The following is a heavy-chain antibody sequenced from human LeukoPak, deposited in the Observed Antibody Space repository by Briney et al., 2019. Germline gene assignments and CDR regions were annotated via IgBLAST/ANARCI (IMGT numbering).Heavy chain of an antibody. CDR2: IDDSGST. D-gene: IGHD3/OR15-3a*01. Sequence: SETLSLTCTVSGDSISNYYWSWIRQPPGKGLQWIGYIDDSGSTNYNPSLKSRVTISVDKSKNQFSLRLTSVTAADTAVYYCARQTGSGLFILPGGQGTLVTVSS. CDR3: ARQTGSGLFILP. CDR1: GDSISNYY. V-gene: IGHV4-59*08. J-gene: IGHJ4*02.